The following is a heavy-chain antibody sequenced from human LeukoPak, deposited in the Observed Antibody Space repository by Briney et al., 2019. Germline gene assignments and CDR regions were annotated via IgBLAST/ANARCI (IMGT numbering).Heavy chain of an antibody. J-gene: IGHJ4*02. CDR3: ASGNYDFWSGYYSTSVPGAIGYDY. Sequence: GASVKVSCKASGGTFSSYAISWVRQAPGQGLEWMGGIIPIFGTANYAQKFQGRVTITADESTSTAYMELSSLRSEDTAVYYCASGNYDFWSGYYSTSVPGAIGYDYWGQGTLVTVSS. D-gene: IGHD3-3*01. CDR1: GGTFSSYA. CDR2: IIPIFGTA. V-gene: IGHV1-69*13.